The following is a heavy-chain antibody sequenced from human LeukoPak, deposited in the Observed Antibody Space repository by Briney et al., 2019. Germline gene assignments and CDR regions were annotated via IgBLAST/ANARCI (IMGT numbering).Heavy chain of an antibody. J-gene: IGHJ4*02. V-gene: IGHV4-59*08. CDR2: IYYTGSTT. D-gene: IGHD2-15*01. Sequence: SQTLSLTCAVSGGSISSSYWSWIRQPPGKGLEWIGYIYYTGSTTNYNPSLKTRITISVDTSKNQFSLKVNSVTAADTAVYYCARHLAVAATGFDYWGQGTLVTVSS. CDR1: GGSISSSY. CDR3: ARHLAVAATGFDY.